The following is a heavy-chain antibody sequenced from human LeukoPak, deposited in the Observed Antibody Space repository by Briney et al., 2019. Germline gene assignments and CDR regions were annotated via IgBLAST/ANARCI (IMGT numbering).Heavy chain of an antibody. CDR3: ARFRTSGDHYFDY. CDR2: IYHSGST. D-gene: IGHD4-17*01. Sequence: SGTLSLTCAVSGGSISSSNWWSWVRQPPGKGLEWIGEIYHSGSTNYNPSLKSRVTISVDTSKNQFSLKLSSVTAADTAVYYCARFRTSGDHYFDYWGQGTLVTVSS. V-gene: IGHV4-4*02. CDR1: GGSISSSNW. J-gene: IGHJ4*02.